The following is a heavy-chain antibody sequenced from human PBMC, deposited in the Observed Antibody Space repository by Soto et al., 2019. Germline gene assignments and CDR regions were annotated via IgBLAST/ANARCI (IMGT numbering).Heavy chain of an antibody. CDR3: AHSRTQYYDFWSGYTQKYYFDY. CDR1: GFSLSTSGVG. Sequence: GSGPTPVNPTQTLTLTCTFSGFSLSTSGVGVGWIRQPPGKALEWLALIYWNDDKRYSPSLKSRLTITKDTSKNQVVLTMTNMDPVDTATYYCAHSRTQYYDFWSGYTQKYYFDYWGQGTLVTVSS. V-gene: IGHV2-5*01. CDR2: IYWNDDK. D-gene: IGHD3-3*01. J-gene: IGHJ4*02.